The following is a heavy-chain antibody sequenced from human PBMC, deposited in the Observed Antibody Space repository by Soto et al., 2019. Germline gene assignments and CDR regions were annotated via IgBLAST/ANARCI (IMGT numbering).Heavy chain of an antibody. CDR2: ISSSGSTI. V-gene: IGHV3-11*01. Sequence: QVQLVESGGGLVKPGGSLRLSCAASGFTFSDYYLSWIRQTPGKGLEWVSYISSSGSTIYYADSVKGRFTISRDNAKNPLYLQMNGLRAEDTAVYYCARAMRQRYCVTTSCFASDYWGQGTLVTVSS. CDR3: ARAMRQRYCVTTSCFASDY. CDR1: GFTFSDYY. J-gene: IGHJ4*02. D-gene: IGHD2-2*01.